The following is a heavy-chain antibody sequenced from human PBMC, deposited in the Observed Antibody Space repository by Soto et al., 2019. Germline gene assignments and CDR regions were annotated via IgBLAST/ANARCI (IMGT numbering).Heavy chain of an antibody. Sequence: EVQLVESGGGLVQPGGSLRLSCAASGFTFSSYDMHWVRQAPGRGLEWVSVIGTAGDTSYRGSVKGRFTISSEKANNSLYLQFNSLLAGDTAVYYCASGFGSFYYLDVWGKGATVTVSS. CDR2: IGTAGDT. CDR1: GFTFSSYD. J-gene: IGHJ6*03. CDR3: ASGFGSFYYLDV. D-gene: IGHD3-10*01. V-gene: IGHV3-13*01.